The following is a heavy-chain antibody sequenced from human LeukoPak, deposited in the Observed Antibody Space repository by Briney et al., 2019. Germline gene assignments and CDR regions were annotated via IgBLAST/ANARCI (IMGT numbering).Heavy chain of an antibody. CDR2: INPNSGDT. J-gene: IGHJ4*02. V-gene: IGHV1-2*02. Sequence: ASVKVSCKASGYTFTDYYMHWVRLAPGQGLEWMGWINPNSGDTSYAQNFQGRVTMTRDTSITTAYMELSWLRSDDTAVYYCARDYASGSYQPLDYWGQGTLVTVSS. CDR1: GYTFTDYY. D-gene: IGHD3-10*01. CDR3: ARDYASGSYQPLDY.